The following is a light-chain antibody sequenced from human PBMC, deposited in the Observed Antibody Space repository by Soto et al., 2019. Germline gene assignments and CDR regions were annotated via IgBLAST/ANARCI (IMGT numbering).Light chain of an antibody. V-gene: IGKV3-11*01. Sequence: EIVLTQSPATLSLSPGERATLSCRASQSVSSYLAWYQQKPGQAPRLLIYDASNTATDIPARFSGSGSGTDFTLTISSLEPEDFAVYYCQQHSNWTLTFGGGTKVEIK. CDR1: QSVSSY. CDR2: DAS. CDR3: QQHSNWTLT. J-gene: IGKJ4*01.